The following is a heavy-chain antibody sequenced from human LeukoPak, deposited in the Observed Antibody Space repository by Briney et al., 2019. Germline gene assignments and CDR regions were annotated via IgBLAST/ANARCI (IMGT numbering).Heavy chain of an antibody. Sequence: SETLSLTCTVSGGSISSSSYYWGWIRQPPGKGLEWIGSFYYSGTTYYYPSLQSRLTISVDTSKHQFSLKLNSVAAADTAVYYCARCVDIVVVPAAIPVESNCFDPWGQGTLVTVSS. D-gene: IGHD2-2*02. CDR3: ARCVDIVVVPAAIPVESNCFDP. CDR1: GGSISSSSYY. J-gene: IGHJ5*02. V-gene: IGHV4-39*07. CDR2: FYYSGTT.